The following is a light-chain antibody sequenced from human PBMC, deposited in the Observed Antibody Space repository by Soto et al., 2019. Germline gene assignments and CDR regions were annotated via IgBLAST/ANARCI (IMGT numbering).Light chain of an antibody. CDR1: QGISSY. V-gene: IGKV1-9*01. Sequence: IPLTQSPSSLSASVGDRVTITCRASQGISSYLAWYQQKPGQAPKLLIYPASTLQSGVPSRFSGSGSGTDFTLTISSLQPEDFATYYCQQLNSYPSFGQGTKLEIK. CDR2: PAS. J-gene: IGKJ2*01. CDR3: QQLNSYPS.